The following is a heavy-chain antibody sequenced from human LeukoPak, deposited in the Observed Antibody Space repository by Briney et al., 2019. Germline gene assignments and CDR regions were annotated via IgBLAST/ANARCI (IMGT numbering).Heavy chain of an antibody. CDR3: ARDIAAAGTYFDY. CDR1: GFTFSSYG. D-gene: IGHD6-13*01. Sequence: GGSLRLSCAASGFTFSSYGMHWVRQAPGKGLEWVAVIWYDGSNKYHADSVKGRFTISRDNSKNTLYLQMNSLRAEDTAVYYCARDIAAAGTYFDYWGQGTLVTVSS. V-gene: IGHV3-33*01. J-gene: IGHJ4*02. CDR2: IWYDGSNK.